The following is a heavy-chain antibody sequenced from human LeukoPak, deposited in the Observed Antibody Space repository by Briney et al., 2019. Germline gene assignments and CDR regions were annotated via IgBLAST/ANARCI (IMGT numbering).Heavy chain of an antibody. V-gene: IGHV4-61*02. J-gene: IGHJ4*02. D-gene: IGHD5-12*01. CDR1: GGSISSGCYY. Sequence: PSETLSLTCTVSGGSISSGCYYWSWIRQPTGKGLEWIGRNYTSGSTNYNLSLKSPVTISVDTSKNQYSLKVSSVAAADTAVYYCASSGYEGGFDYWGQGTLVTVSS. CDR2: NYTSGST. CDR3: ASSGYEGGFDY.